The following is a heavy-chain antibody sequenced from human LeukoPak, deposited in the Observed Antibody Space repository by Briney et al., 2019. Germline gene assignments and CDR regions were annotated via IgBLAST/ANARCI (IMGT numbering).Heavy chain of an antibody. CDR3: ANVAKGRFFFYYMEV. CDR1: GYSTNRFG. D-gene: IGHD2-15*01. Sequence: ASVKVSCNASGYSTNRFGVTWVRQAPGQGLEWIGWISSDNGIPRYADKFQGRVSLTTDTSKTTAYMELRSLRSDDSAVYFCANVAKGRFFFYYMEVWGKGTTVTVSS. J-gene: IGHJ6*03. V-gene: IGHV1-18*01. CDR2: ISSDNGIP.